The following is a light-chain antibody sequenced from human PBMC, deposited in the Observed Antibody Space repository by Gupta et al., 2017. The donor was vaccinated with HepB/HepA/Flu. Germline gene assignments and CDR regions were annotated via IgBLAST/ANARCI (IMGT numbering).Light chain of an antibody. CDR2: DAS. CDR1: QDISNY. CDR3: QQYDNLPLT. Sequence: DSHMPPSPPSLSASVGDRVTITCQASQDISNYLNWYQQKPGKAPKLLIYDASNLETGVPSRFSGSGSGTDFTVTISSLQPEDIATYYCQQYDNLPLTFGGGTKVEIK. V-gene: IGKV1-33*01. J-gene: IGKJ4*01.